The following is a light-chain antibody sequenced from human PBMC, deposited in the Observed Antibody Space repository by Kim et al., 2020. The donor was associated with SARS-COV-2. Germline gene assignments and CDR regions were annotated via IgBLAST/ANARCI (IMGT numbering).Light chain of an antibody. V-gene: IGLV3-21*04. Sequence: SYELTQPPSVSVAPGGTATITCRGDNIGSKSVHWYQQKPGQAPVLVIYYDSDRPSGIPERFSGSNSGNPATLTISRVAAGDEADYFCQLWDTSSDHRYVFGTGTKVTVL. CDR1: NIGSKS. J-gene: IGLJ1*01. CDR2: YDS. CDR3: QLWDTSSDHRYV.